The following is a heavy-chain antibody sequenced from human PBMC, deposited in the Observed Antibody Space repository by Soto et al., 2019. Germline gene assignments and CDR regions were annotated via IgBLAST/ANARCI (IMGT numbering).Heavy chain of an antibody. CDR1: SGTISSRNW. J-gene: IGHJ5*02. CDR2: INQSWSP. D-gene: IGHD2-15*01. V-gene: IGHV4-4*02. CDR3: AGLGMVAAHREFDP. Sequence: QVQLQESGPGLVEPSGTLSLTCAVSSGTISSRNWWTWVRQPQGKGLEWIGEINQSWSPNYNPSLSSRGTISVDKSKSQFFLKLSSVTDADTAIYDCAGLGMVAAHREFDPWGQGTLVTVSS.